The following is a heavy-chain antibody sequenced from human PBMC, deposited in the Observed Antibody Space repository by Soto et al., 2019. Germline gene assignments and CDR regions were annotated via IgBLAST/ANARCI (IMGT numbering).Heavy chain of an antibody. J-gene: IGHJ3*02. D-gene: IGHD3-10*01. V-gene: IGHV3-23*01. CDR2: ISSSAGTT. CDR1: GFTFSSYA. Sequence: PGGSLRLCCIASGFTFSSYAMDWVRQAPGRGLECVSSISSSAGTTSYADSVKGRFTVSRDNSKNTLYLQMNGLRVEDTALYYCARDRGNYYGSGTYRAFDIWGQGTMVTVSS. CDR3: ARDRGNYYGSGTYRAFDI.